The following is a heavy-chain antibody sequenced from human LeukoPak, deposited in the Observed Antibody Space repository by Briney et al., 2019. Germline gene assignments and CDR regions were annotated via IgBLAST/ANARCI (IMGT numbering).Heavy chain of an antibody. D-gene: IGHD1-26*01. V-gene: IGHV3-48*01. CDR1: GFAFSSYN. CDR2: INSLSSTI. J-gene: IGHJ5*02. CDR3: ARSGTYNWFDP. Sequence: GGSLRLSCAASGFAFSSYNMNWVRQTPGKGLEWVSYINSLSSTIYYADSVKGRFTISRDNAKNSLYLQMNSLRAEDTGVYYCARSGTYNWFDPWGQGTLVTVSS.